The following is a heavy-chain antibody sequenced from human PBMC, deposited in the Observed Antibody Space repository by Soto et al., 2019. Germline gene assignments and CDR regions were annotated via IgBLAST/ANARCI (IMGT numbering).Heavy chain of an antibody. CDR1: VTSFSDHY. Sequence: SETLSPRCAVSVTSFSDHYWSWIRRPPGKGLEWIGEVSHSGSTSSNPSLTSRVTLSVDTSKKQFSLKLSSVTAADTAVYYCGAFRRGFDYSGQGTLVPVSS. D-gene: IGHD3-10*01. J-gene: IGHJ4*02. CDR3: GAFRRGFDY. V-gene: IGHV4-34*01. CDR2: VSHSGST.